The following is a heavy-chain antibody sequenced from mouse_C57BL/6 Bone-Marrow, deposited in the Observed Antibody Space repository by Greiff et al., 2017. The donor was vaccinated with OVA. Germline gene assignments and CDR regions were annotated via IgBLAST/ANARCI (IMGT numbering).Heavy chain of an antibody. Sequence: VQLQQSGAELVRPGASVKLSCTASGFNIKDDYMHWVKQRPEQGLEWIGWIDPENGDTEYASKFKGQATLTADKSSNTAYLQLSSLTSEDTAVYYCTTPFYDYDAHWYFDVWGTGTTVTVSA. CDR1: GFNIKDDY. V-gene: IGHV14-4*01. J-gene: IGHJ1*03. CDR3: TTPFYDYDAHWYFDV. D-gene: IGHD1-1*01. CDR2: IDPENGDT.